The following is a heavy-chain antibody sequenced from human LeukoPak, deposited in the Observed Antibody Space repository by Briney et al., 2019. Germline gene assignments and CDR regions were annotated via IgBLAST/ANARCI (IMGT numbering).Heavy chain of an antibody. J-gene: IGHJ4*02. CDR1: GGTFSSYA. V-gene: IGHV1-69*06. CDR3: ARDGGTTGTTVGSDY. Sequence: ASVKVSCKASGGTFSSYAISWVRQAPGQGLEWMGGIIPIFGTANYAQKFQGRVTITADKSTSTAYMELSSLRSEDTAVYYCARDGGTTGTTVGSDYWGQGTLVTVSS. CDR2: IIPIFGTA. D-gene: IGHD1-1*01.